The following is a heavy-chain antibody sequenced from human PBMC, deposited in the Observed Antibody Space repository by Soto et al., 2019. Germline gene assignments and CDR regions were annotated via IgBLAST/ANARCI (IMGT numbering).Heavy chain of an antibody. V-gene: IGHV4-59*11. J-gene: IGHJ6*02. D-gene: IGHD3-10*01. Sequence: SETLSLTCTVYGGSMSSHYWSWIRQPPGKGLDSIGYISYRGSTKYNPSLKSRVTISVDSPKTHFSLKLSSVTAADMAVYYCARRGYGPGFPYYYGMDVWGQGTTVT. CDR1: GGSMSSHY. CDR2: ISYRGST. CDR3: ARRGYGPGFPYYYGMDV.